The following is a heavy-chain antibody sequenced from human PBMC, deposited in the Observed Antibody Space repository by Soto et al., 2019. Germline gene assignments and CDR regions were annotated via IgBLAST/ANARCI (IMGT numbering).Heavy chain of an antibody. CDR1: GGSISSSSYY. Sequence: QLQLQESGPGLVKPSETLSLTCTVSGGSISSSSYYWGWIRQPPGKGLEWIGSIYYSGSAYYNPSLKSRVTIPVDTSTNQFSLKLSSVTAADAAAYYCAGFTYGSSWYFDYWGQGTLVTVSS. J-gene: IGHJ4*02. V-gene: IGHV4-39*01. D-gene: IGHD6-13*01. CDR3: AGFTYGSSWYFDY. CDR2: IYYSGSA.